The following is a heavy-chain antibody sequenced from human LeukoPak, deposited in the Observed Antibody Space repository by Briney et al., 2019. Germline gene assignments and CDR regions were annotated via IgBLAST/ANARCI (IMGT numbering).Heavy chain of an antibody. V-gene: IGHV3-23*01. Sequence: PGGSLRLSCAASGFTFSSFAMSWFRQAPGKGLVWVSSIAYSGDMTYYADSVKGRFTISRDNSRNTLFLQMNSLRVDGTAVYYCATAPNLNYFDYWGQGTLVTVSS. CDR1: GFTFSSFA. J-gene: IGHJ4*02. CDR3: ATAPNLNYFDY. CDR2: IAYSGDMT.